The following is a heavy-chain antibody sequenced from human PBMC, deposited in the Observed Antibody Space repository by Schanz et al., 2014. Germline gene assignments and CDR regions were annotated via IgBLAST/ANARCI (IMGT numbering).Heavy chain of an antibody. V-gene: IGHV3-33*01. CDR1: GLNFDYYG. Sequence: QVQLVESGGGVVQPGRSLRLSCATSGLNFDYYGMNWVRQAPGKGLEWVANIGYDGSEKYYVDSVKGRFTISRDNSKDTLYLQMSGLTPEDTAVYYCARGPIPNQGVPMDFWGQGTLVTVSS. CDR2: IGYDGSEK. D-gene: IGHD3-10*01. CDR3: ARGPIPNQGVPMDF. J-gene: IGHJ4*02.